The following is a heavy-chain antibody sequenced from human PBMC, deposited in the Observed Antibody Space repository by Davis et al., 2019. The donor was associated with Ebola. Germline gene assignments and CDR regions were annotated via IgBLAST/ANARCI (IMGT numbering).Heavy chain of an antibody. CDR3: VRSLITDAH. CDR1: GVSVSSSDFY. Sequence: MPGGSLRLSCPVSGVSVSSSDFYGGWIRQPPGKGLEWIGSIYYSGSTYSNPSLESRVTISVDTSKNQLSLRLSSVTAEDTAVYYCVRSLITDAHWGQGTLVTVSS. J-gene: IGHJ4*02. V-gene: IGHV4-39*01. D-gene: IGHD3-16*01. CDR2: IYYSGST.